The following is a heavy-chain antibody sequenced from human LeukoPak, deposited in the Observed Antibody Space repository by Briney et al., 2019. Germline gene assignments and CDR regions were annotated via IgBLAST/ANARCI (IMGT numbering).Heavy chain of an antibody. V-gene: IGHV4-4*09. Sequence: SKTLSLTCTVSGGSISSYYWSWIRQPPGKGLEWIGYIYTSGSTNYNPSLKSRVTISVDTSKNQFSLKLSSVTAADTAVYYCASEGSSGYFDLWGRGTLVTVSS. CDR3: ASEGSSGYFDL. CDR2: IYTSGST. J-gene: IGHJ2*01. CDR1: GGSISSYY.